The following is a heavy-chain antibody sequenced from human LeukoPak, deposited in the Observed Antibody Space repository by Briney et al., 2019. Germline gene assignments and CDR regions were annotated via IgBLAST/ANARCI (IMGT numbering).Heavy chain of an antibody. D-gene: IGHD2-2*01. Sequence: SVKVSCKASGGTFSSYAISWVRQAPGQGLEWMGGIIPIFGTANFAHKFQGRGTITGDESKSPVYHELSSLRSEDTAVYYCARHEKKYRSSTSCYLDYWGQGTLVTVSS. CDR3: ARHEKKYRSSTSCYLDY. V-gene: IGHV1-69*01. J-gene: IGHJ4*02. CDR2: IIPIFGTA. CDR1: GGTFSSYA.